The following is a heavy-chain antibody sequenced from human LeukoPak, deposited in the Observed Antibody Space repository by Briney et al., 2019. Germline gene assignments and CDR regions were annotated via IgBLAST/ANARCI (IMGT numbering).Heavy chain of an antibody. Sequence: SETLSLTCTVSGYSISSGYYWGWIRPPPGKGLEWIGSIYYSGSTYYNPSLKSRVTISVDTSKNQFSLKLSSVTAADTAVYYCARQILFHSERWLKFFDYWGQGTLVTVSS. V-gene: IGHV4-38-2*02. CDR2: IYYSGST. CDR1: GYSISSGYY. J-gene: IGHJ4*02. CDR3: ARQILFHSERWLKFFDY. D-gene: IGHD5-24*01.